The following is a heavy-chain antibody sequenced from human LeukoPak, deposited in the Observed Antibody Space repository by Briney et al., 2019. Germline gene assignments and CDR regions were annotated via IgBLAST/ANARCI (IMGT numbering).Heavy chain of an antibody. CDR3: ARTSKWELLGPDAFDI. V-gene: IGHV3-23*01. J-gene: IGHJ3*02. CDR2: ISGSGGST. D-gene: IGHD1-26*01. CDR1: GFTFSSYA. Sequence: GGSLRLSCAASGFTFSSYAMSWVRQAPGKGLEWVSAISGSGGSTYYADSVKGRFTISRDNAKNSLYQQMNSLRAEDTAVYYCARTSKWELLGPDAFDIWGQGTMVTVSS.